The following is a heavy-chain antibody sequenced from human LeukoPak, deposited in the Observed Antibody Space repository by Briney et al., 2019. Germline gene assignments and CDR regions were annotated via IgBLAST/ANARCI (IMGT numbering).Heavy chain of an antibody. CDR1: GFTFRSRS. CDR3: ARDYYGMDV. J-gene: IGHJ6*02. V-gene: IGHV3-48*02. CDR2: ISSTSGTI. Sequence: GGSLRLSCAASGFTFRSRSMSWVRQGPGKGLECVSYISSTSGTIYYADSVKGRFTISRDNAKNSLYLQMNSLREEDTAVYYCARDYYGMDVWGQGTTVTVSS.